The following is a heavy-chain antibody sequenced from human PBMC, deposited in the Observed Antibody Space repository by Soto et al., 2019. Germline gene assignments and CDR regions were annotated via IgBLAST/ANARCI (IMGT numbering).Heavy chain of an antibody. J-gene: IGHJ1*01. Sequence: EVQLVESGGGLVQPGGSLRLSCAASGFTFSSYEMNWVRQAPGKGLEWVSYISSSGSTIYYADSVKGRFTISRDNAKNSLYLQMNSLRAEDTAVYYCARDGGYYYDSSGYYHPQYFQHWGQGTLVTVSS. CDR3: ARDGGYYYDSSGYYHPQYFQH. CDR2: ISSSGSTI. V-gene: IGHV3-48*03. CDR1: GFTFSSYE. D-gene: IGHD3-22*01.